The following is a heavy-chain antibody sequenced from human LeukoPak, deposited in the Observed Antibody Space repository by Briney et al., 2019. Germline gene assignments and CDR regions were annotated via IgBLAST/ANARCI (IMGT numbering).Heavy chain of an antibody. J-gene: IGHJ5*02. CDR3: ARCHSSSWYGVSWFDP. CDR2: IYYSGST. CDR1: GGSITISSYY. D-gene: IGHD6-13*01. V-gene: IGHV4-39*07. Sequence: SETMSLTCTVSGGSITISSYYWGWIRQPPGKGLEWIGSIYYSGSTYYSPSLKSRVTISVDTSKNQVSLKLRSVTAADTAVYYCARCHSSSWYGVSWFDPWGQGTLVTVSS.